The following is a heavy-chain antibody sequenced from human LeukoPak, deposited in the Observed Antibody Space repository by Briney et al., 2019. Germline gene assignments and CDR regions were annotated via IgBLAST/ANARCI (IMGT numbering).Heavy chain of an antibody. D-gene: IGHD3-22*01. CDR2: IHISGRT. CDR3: ARHCPYDNNRYQDDFDI. Sequence: SETLSLTCTLAGGSISSFYWSWIRQPPGRGLEWLAYIHISGRTNYNPSLKSRLPISLDTSKNQFSLNVKSVTAADTAVYYCARHCPYDNNRYQDDFDIWGQVTMITVAS. CDR1: GGSISSFY. J-gene: IGHJ3*02. V-gene: IGHV4-59*08.